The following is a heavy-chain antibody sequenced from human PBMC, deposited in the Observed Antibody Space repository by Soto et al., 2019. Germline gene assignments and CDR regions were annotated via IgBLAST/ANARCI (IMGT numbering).Heavy chain of an antibody. V-gene: IGHV5-10-1*01. J-gene: IGHJ4*02. CDR2: IDPSDSQT. CDR3: ARQIYDSDTGPNFQYYFDS. D-gene: IGHD3-22*01. CDR1: GYSFAGYW. Sequence: GESLKISCKGSGYSFAGYWITWVRQKPGKGLEWMGRIDPSDSQTYYSPSFRGHVTISTTKSITTVFLQWSSLRASDTAMYYCARQIYDSDTGPNFQYYFDSWGQGTPVTVSS.